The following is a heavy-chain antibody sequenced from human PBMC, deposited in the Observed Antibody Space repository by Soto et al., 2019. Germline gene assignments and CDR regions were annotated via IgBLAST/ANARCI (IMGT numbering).Heavy chain of an antibody. V-gene: IGHV3-30-3*01. CDR1: GFTFSSYA. J-gene: IGHJ6*02. Sequence: GGSLRLSCAASGFTFSSYAMHWVRQAPGKGLEWVAVISYDGSNKYYADSVKGRFTISRDNSKNTLYLQMNSLRAEDTAVYYCARRNRGSSWYYYYGMDVWGQGTTVTVSS. CDR2: ISYDGSNK. CDR3: ARRNRGSSWYYYYGMDV. D-gene: IGHD6-13*01.